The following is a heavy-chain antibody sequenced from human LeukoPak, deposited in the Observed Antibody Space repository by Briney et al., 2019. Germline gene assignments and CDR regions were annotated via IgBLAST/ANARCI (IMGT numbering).Heavy chain of an antibody. Sequence: SETLSLTCTVSGGSISSSSYYWGWIRQPPGKGPEWIGSIYYSGSTYYNPSLKSRVTISVDTSKNQFSLKLSSVTAADTAVYYCARVGSAVGAFDIWGQGTMVTVSS. D-gene: IGHD3-10*01. V-gene: IGHV4-39*07. CDR2: IYYSGST. CDR1: GGSISSSSYY. CDR3: ARVGSAVGAFDI. J-gene: IGHJ3*02.